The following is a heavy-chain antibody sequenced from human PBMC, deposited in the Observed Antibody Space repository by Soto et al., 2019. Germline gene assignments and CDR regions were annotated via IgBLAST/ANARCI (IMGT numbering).Heavy chain of an antibody. CDR1: GFSFSTYG. CDR2: VSGGSGVT. Sequence: EVQLLESGGGLVQPGGSLRLSCAVSGFSFSTYGVTWVRQAPWKGLEWVSGVSGGSGVTHYADSVKGRFTITGDNSKNTVYLHMNSLRVEDTAVYYCAKWNGDGDYWGQGTLVTVSS. V-gene: IGHV3-23*01. CDR3: AKWNGDGDY. J-gene: IGHJ4*02. D-gene: IGHD1-1*01.